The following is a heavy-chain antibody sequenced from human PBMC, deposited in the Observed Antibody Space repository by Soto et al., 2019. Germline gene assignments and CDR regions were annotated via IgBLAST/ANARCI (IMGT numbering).Heavy chain of an antibody. CDR1: GFTVSSNY. D-gene: IGHD3-22*01. CDR3: ARLAPYYYDSSGYYNAFDI. CDR2: IYSGGST. Sequence: EVQLVESGGGLIQPGGSLRLSCAASGFTVSSNYMSWVRQAPGKGLEWVSVIYSGGSTYYADSVKGRFTISRDNSKNTLYLQMNSLRAEDTAVYYCARLAPYYYDSSGYYNAFDIWGQGTMVTVSS. V-gene: IGHV3-53*01. J-gene: IGHJ3*02.